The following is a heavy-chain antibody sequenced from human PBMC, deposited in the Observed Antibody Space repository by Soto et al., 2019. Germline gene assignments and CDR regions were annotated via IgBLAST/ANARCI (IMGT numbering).Heavy chain of an antibody. Sequence: GGSLRLSCAASGFTFSSYGMHWVRQAPGKGLEWVAVIWYDGSNKYYADSVKGRFTISRDNSKNTLYLQMNSLRAEDTAVHYCARDFAPDYGDYFFDYWGQGTLVTVSS. V-gene: IGHV3-33*01. D-gene: IGHD4-17*01. CDR1: GFTFSSYG. CDR3: ARDFAPDYGDYFFDY. J-gene: IGHJ4*02. CDR2: IWYDGSNK.